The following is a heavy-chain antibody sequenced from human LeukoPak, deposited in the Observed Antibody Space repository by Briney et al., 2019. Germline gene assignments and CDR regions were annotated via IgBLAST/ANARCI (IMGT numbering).Heavy chain of an antibody. Sequence: GASVTVSCKASGYSFTSFGISWVRQAPGQGLEWMGWISTYNANTNYAQKYQGRVTMTTDTSTSTAYMELRSLRSDDTAAYFCARVFSFGDYIWGSYRYYFDYWGQGTLVTVSS. CDR2: ISTYNANT. CDR3: ARVFSFGDYIWGSYRYYFDY. D-gene: IGHD3-16*02. V-gene: IGHV1-18*01. J-gene: IGHJ4*02. CDR1: GYSFTSFG.